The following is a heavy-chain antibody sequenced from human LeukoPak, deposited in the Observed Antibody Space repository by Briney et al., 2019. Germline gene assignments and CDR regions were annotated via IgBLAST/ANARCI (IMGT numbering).Heavy chain of an antibody. D-gene: IGHD1-26*01. CDR2: IDYSGGT. V-gene: IGHV4-39*01. Sequence: SETLSLTCTFSGDSIRNRNYYWGWIRQFPGQGLEWIGTIDYSGGTFCNPPLNSRVTISVDTSKNQFSLRLNSVTAADTAVYYCARRLRIVGSDYGMDVWGQETTVTVSS. J-gene: IGHJ6*02. CDR1: GDSIRNRNYY. CDR3: ARRLRIVGSDYGMDV.